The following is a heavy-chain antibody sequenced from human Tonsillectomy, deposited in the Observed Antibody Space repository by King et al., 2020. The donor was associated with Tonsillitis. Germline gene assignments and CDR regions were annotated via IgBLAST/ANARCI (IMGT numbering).Heavy chain of an antibody. D-gene: IGHD3-3*01. CDR2: IIPIFGTA. CDR3: ARCPYYDFWSGYTYYFDY. CDR1: GGTFSSYA. V-gene: IGHV1-69*01. Sequence: VQLVQSGAEVKKPGSSVKVSCKASGGTFSSYAISWVRQAPGQGLEWMGGIIPIFGTANYAQKFQGRVTITADESTSTAYMELSSLRSEDTAGYYCARCPYYDFWSGYTYYFDYWGQGTLVTVSS. J-gene: IGHJ4*02.